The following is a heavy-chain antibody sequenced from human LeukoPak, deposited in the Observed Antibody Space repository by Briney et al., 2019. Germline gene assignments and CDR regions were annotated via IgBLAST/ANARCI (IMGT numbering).Heavy chain of an antibody. J-gene: IGHJ3*02. D-gene: IGHD3-22*01. CDR2: ISSSSSYI. CDR1: GFTFSSYS. Sequence: GGSLRLSCAASGFTFSSYSMNWVRQAPGKGLEWVSSISSSSSYIYYADSVKGRFTISRDNAKNSLYLQMNSLRAEDTAVYYCAIFSSTDSSDAFDIWGQGTMVTVSS. V-gene: IGHV3-21*01. CDR3: AIFSSTDSSDAFDI.